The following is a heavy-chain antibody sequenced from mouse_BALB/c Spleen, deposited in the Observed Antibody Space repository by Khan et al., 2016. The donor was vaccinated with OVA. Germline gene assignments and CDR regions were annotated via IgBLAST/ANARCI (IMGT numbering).Heavy chain of an antibody. Sequence: EVKLEVSGGGLVQPGGSMKLSCVASGFTFSNYWMNWVRQSPEKGLEWVAAIRLKSDDYVSHYAVSVKGRFTISRDDSQSCVYLQMNNLRAEDTCIYYCWILLWGQGTTLTVSS. CDR1: GFTFSNYW. J-gene: IGHJ2*01. CDR2: IRLKSDDYVS. CDR3: WILL. V-gene: IGHV6-6*02.